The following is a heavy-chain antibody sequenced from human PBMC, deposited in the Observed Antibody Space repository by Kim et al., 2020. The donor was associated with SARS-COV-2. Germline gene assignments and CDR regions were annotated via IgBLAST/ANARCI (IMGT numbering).Heavy chain of an antibody. CDR3: ARDIAVVTSEEDV. Sequence: GGSLRLSCAASGFTFSSYGMHWVRQAPGKGLEWVAVIWYDGSNKYYADSVKGRFTISRDNSKNTLYLQMNSLRAEDTAVYYCARDIAVVTSEEDVWGQGTTVTVSS. CDR2: IWYDGSNK. D-gene: IGHD6-19*01. V-gene: IGHV3-33*01. CDR1: GFTFSSYG. J-gene: IGHJ6*02.